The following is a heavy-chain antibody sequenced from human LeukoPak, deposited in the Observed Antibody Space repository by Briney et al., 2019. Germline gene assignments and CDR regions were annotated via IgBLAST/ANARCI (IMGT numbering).Heavy chain of an antibody. D-gene: IGHD3-22*01. CDR3: ARGYYDSSGYYGENFDY. Sequence: ASVKVSCKASGYTFTSYDINWVRQATGQGLEWMGWMNPNSGNTGYAQKFRGRVTMTRNTSISTAYMELSSLRSEDTAVYYCARGYYDSSGYYGENFDYWGQGTLVTVSS. CDR1: GYTFTSYD. CDR2: MNPNSGNT. J-gene: IGHJ4*02. V-gene: IGHV1-8*01.